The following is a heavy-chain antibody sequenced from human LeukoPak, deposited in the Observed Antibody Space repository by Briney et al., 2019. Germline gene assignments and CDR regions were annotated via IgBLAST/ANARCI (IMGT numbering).Heavy chain of an antibody. V-gene: IGHV3-30*04. CDR1: GFTFSSYA. CDR3: ARETTGHSSGWLDY. D-gene: IGHD6-19*01. J-gene: IGHJ4*02. Sequence: GGSLRLSCAASGFTFSSYAMHWVRQAPGKGLEWVAVISYDGSNKYYADSVKGRFTISRDNSKNTLYLQMNSLRAEDTAVYYCARETTGHSSGWLDYWGQGTLVTVPS. CDR2: ISYDGSNK.